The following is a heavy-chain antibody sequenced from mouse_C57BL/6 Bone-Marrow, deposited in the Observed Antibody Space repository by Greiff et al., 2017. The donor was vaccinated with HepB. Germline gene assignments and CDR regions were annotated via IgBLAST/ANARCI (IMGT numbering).Heavy chain of an antibody. V-gene: IGHV1-81*01. D-gene: IGHD1-1*01. CDR2: IYPRSGNT. CDR1: GYTFTSYG. J-gene: IGHJ1*03. CDR3: AREGGSGPFTEYFDV. Sequence: QVQLKESGAELARPGASVKLSCKASGYTFTSYGISWVKQRTGQGLEWIGEIYPRSGNTYYNEKFKGKATLTADKSSSTAYMELRSLTSEDSAVSFCAREGGSGPFTEYFDVWGTGTTVTVSS.